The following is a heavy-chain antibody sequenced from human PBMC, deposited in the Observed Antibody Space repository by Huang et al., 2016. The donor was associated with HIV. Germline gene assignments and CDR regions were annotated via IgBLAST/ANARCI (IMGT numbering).Heavy chain of an antibody. CDR3: ARTLWLYGDYGYFDY. V-gene: IGHV4-34*01. D-gene: IGHD4-17*01. CDR2: INHSVTT. Sequence: HVQLQQWGAGLLKPSETLSLTCAVNGGSFSDYYWTWIRPPPGKGLEWLGEINHSVTTNYNPSLKSRVTMSIDTSRRQFSLKVRSVTAADTAVYYCARTLWLYGDYGYFDYWGQGTLVTVSS. CDR1: GGSFSDYY. J-gene: IGHJ4*02.